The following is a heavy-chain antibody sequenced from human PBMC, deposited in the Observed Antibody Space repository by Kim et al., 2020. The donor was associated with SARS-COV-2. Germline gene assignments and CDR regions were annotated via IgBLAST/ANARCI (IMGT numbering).Heavy chain of an antibody. CDR2: IIPMFGIA. CDR1: GGTFSSYA. D-gene: IGHD3-22*01. V-gene: IGHV1-69*04. CDR3: ARASFFYDSSGYHFDY. Sequence: SVKVSCKASGGTFSSYAISWVRQAPGQGLEWMGRIIPMFGIANYAQKFQGRVTITADKSTSTAYMELSSLRSEDTAVYYCARASFFYDSSGYHFDYCGQ. J-gene: IGHJ4*02.